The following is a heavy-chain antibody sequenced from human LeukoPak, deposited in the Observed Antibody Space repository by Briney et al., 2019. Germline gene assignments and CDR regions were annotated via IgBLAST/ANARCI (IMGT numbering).Heavy chain of an antibody. CDR2: IYGADET. D-gene: IGHD3-10*01. V-gene: IGHV3-66*02. Sequence: PGESLRLSCSVPGLTVSSNYVASVRQAPAKGLEWDTVIYGADETHYVDSGQGQFTICRDHYKNTVYLQMSSLSTEDTAVYYCARDRYGSGSSRPYYFDYWGQGTLVTVSS. CDR1: GLTVSSNY. J-gene: IGHJ4*02. CDR3: ARDRYGSGSSRPYYFDY.